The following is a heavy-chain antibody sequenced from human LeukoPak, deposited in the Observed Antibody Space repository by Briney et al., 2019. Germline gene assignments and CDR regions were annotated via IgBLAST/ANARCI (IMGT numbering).Heavy chain of an antibody. CDR1: GFTFSSYE. Sequence: GGSLRLSCAASGFTFSSYEVNWVRQAPGKGLEWVSYISSSGSTIYYADSVKGRFTISRDNAKNSLYLQMNSLRAEDAAVYYCARMLWFGESEFDYWGQGTLVTVSS. D-gene: IGHD3-10*01. J-gene: IGHJ4*02. CDR3: ARMLWFGESEFDY. V-gene: IGHV3-48*03. CDR2: ISSSGSTI.